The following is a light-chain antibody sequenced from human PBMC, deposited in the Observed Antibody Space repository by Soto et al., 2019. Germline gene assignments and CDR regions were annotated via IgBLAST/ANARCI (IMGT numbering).Light chain of an antibody. CDR1: QSVTSSY. CDR3: HQRSYWPLIS. V-gene: IGKV3D-20*02. J-gene: IGKJ5*01. CDR2: GAS. Sequence: ETVLTHSPGTLSLFPWEIATLSCRASQSVTSSYLAWYQQKPVQAPRLLIYGASSRATAIPDRFSGSGSGTDFTLTISRLEPEDFAVYYCHQRSYWPLISFGQGTRLEIK.